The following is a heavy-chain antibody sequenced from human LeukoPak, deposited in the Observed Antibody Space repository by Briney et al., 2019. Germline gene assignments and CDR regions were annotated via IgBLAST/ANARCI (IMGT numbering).Heavy chain of an antibody. CDR1: GGSIGSGSYC. CDR3: ARDPGIMVRGSRRGYDGNYYYMDV. D-gene: IGHD3-10*01. J-gene: IGHJ6*03. Sequence: SETLSLTCTVSGGSIGSGSYCWSWLRQPAGRGLEWIGHIHTSGNTNYNSSLKSRVTISVDTSKNQFSLKLSSVTAADPAVYYCARDPGIMVRGSRRGYDGNYYYMDVWGKGTTVTISS. V-gene: IGHV4-61*09. CDR2: IHTSGNT.